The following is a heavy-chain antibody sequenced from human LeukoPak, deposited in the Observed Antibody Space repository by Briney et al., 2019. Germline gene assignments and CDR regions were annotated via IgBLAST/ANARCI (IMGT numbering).Heavy chain of an antibody. J-gene: IGHJ4*02. CDR2: ISDSGGST. D-gene: IGHD6-19*01. V-gene: IGHV3-23*01. Sequence: RSGGSLRLSCAASGFTFSSCWMRWVRQAPGKGLVWVSGISDSGGSTYYADSVKGRFTISRDNSKNTLYLQMNSLRADDTAVYYGAGQADKSGWWNDYWGQGALVAVSS. CDR3: AGQADKSGWWNDY. CDR1: GFTFSSCW.